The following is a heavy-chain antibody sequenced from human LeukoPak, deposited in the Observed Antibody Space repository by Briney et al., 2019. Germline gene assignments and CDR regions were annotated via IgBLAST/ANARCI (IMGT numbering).Heavy chain of an antibody. CDR3: AREGYYGSGSGNYYYYGMDV. V-gene: IGHV3-21*01. D-gene: IGHD3-10*01. CDR2: VTSTGSYI. CDR1: GFTFSSYS. Sequence: GGSLRLPCAASGFTFSSYSMNWVRQAPGKGLEWVSSVTSTGSYIFDADSVKGRFTISRDNAKNSLYLQMNSLRAEDTAVYYCAREGYYGSGSGNYYYYGMDVWGQGTTVTVSS. J-gene: IGHJ6*02.